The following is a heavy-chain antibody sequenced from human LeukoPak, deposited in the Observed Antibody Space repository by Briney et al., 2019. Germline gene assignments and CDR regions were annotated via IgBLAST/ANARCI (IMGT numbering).Heavy chain of an antibody. J-gene: IGHJ4*02. Sequence: GASVKVSCKASGGTFSSYAISWVRQAPGQGLEWMGRIIPILGIANYAQKFQGRVTITADKSTSTAYMELSSLRSEDTAVYYCATWPLLASDITIFGWGQGTLVTVSS. CDR1: GGTFSSYA. CDR2: IIPILGIA. CDR3: ATWPLLASDITIFG. D-gene: IGHD3-3*01. V-gene: IGHV1-69*04.